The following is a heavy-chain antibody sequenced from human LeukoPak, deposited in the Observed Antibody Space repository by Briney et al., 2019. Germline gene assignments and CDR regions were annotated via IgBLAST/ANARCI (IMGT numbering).Heavy chain of an antibody. CDR1: GFTFSSYS. D-gene: IGHD3-22*01. V-gene: IGHV3-21*04. Sequence: GGSLRLSCAASGFTFSSYSMNWVRQAPGKGLEWVSSISSSSSYIYYADSVKGRFTISRDNSKNTLYLQMKSLRAEDTAVYYCARVRDYYDSSGYFDYWGQGTLVTVSS. CDR2: ISSSSSYI. CDR3: ARVRDYYDSSGYFDY. J-gene: IGHJ4*02.